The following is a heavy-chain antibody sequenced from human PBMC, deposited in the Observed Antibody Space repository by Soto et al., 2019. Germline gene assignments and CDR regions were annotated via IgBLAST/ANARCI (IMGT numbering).Heavy chain of an antibody. J-gene: IGHJ3*01. CDR1: GFTFSDYV. V-gene: IGHV3-30*14. CDR3: ARVRLSIAVNDALDV. CDR2: MTYDRATE. Sequence: QVRLVESGGGVVQPGTSLRLSCAASGFTFSDYVIHWVRQAAGKGLEWVAPMTYDRATEYYADSVKGLFTMSRDNSKRALSLQMISLRPDDTGVYSCARVRLSIAVNDALDVWGQGTTVTVSS. D-gene: IGHD3-3*02.